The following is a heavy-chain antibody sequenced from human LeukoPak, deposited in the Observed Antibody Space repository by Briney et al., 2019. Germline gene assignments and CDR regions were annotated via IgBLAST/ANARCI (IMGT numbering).Heavy chain of an antibody. Sequence: PSETLSLTCTVSRGSISRSTSYWGWIRQPPGKGPEWIGSIFYSGSTYYNPSLKSRVTISVDTSINQFSLNLSSVTAADTAVYYCTRHDGYYHSSGFVEYWGQGTLVTVSS. CDR2: IFYSGST. CDR1: RGSISRSTSY. J-gene: IGHJ4*02. V-gene: IGHV4-39*01. CDR3: TRHDGYYHSSGFVEY. D-gene: IGHD3-22*01.